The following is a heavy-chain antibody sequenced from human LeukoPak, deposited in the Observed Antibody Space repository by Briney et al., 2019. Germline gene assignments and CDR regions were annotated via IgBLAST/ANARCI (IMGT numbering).Heavy chain of an antibody. CDR3: TTERSD. V-gene: IGHV3-15*01. Sequence: PGGSLRLSCPASGFTFTNTCISWVRQAPGKGLEWVGRIKSKTDGGATDYAAPVKGRFTISRHESEDTLYLQMNSLRTEDTAVYYFTTERSDCGQGTLVTVSS. J-gene: IGHJ4*02. CDR1: GFTFTNTC. CDR2: IKSKTDGGAT.